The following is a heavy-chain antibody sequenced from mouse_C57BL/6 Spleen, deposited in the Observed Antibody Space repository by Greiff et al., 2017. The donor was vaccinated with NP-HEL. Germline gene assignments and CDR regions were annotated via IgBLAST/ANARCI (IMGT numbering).Heavy chain of an antibody. CDR3: ARSHLLWSYFDAMDY. V-gene: IGHV5-17*01. CDR1: GFTFSDYG. CDR2: ISSGSSTI. J-gene: IGHJ4*01. Sequence: EVQVVESGGGLVKPGGSLKLSCAASGFTFSDYGMHWVRQAPEKGLEWVAYISSGSSTISYADTVKGRFTISRDNAKNTLFLQMTSLRSEDTAMYYCARSHLLWSYFDAMDYWGQGTSVTVSS. D-gene: IGHD2-1*01.